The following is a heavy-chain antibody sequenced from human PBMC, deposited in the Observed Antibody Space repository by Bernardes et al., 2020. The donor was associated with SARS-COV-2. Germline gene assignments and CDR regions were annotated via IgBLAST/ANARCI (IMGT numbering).Heavy chain of an antibody. CDR1: GGSISSYY. V-gene: IGHV4-59*08. CDR2: IYYSGST. D-gene: IGHD2-2*01. J-gene: IGHJ5*02. CDR3: ARLKYQLPSRGWFDP. Sequence: SETLSLTCTVSGGSISSYYWSWIRQPPGKGLEWIGYIYYSGSTNYNPSLKSRVTISVDTSKNQFSLKLSSVTAADTAVYYCARLKYQLPSRGWFDPWGQGTLVTVSS.